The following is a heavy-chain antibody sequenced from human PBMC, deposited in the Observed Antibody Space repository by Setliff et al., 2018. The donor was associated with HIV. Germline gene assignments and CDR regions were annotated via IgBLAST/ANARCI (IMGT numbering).Heavy chain of an antibody. V-gene: IGHV4-61*02. J-gene: IGHJ4*02. CDR3: ARGAELLWFGELHNIPYFDY. Sequence: SETLSLTCTVSGGSISSGSYYWNWIRQPAGKGLEWIGRIYTSGSTNYNPSLKSRVTISLDTSKNQFSLKLTSVTAADTAVYYCARGAELLWFGELHNIPYFDYWGQGTLVTV. CDR1: GGSISSGSYY. CDR2: IYTSGST. D-gene: IGHD3-10*01.